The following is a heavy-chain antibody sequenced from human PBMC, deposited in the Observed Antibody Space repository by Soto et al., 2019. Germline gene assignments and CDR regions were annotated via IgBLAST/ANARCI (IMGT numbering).Heavy chain of an antibody. CDR1: GFTFSSYW. V-gene: IGHV3-74*01. CDR3: VTRFTAVATARFDY. Sequence: PGGSLRLSCAASGFTFSSYWMHWVRQSPGKGLMWVSRINNDGSSRSYADSVKDRFTISRDNAKNTLYLQMNGLEIEDTAMYYCVTRFTAVATARFDYWGQGTLVTVSS. J-gene: IGHJ4*02. CDR2: INNDGSSR. D-gene: IGHD2-21*02.